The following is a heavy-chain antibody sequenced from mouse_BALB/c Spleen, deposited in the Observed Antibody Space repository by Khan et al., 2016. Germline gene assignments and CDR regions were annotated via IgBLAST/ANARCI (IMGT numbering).Heavy chain of an antibody. D-gene: IGHD1-1*01. Sequence: EVKLLESGGGLVHPGGSLKLSCAASGFDFSRYWMSWVRQAPGKGLEWIGEINPDSYTINYTPSLKDKFIISIDNAKNTLYLQMSKVRSEDTALYYCARAGYYGYLAYWVQGTLVTVSA. CDR3: ARAGYYGYLAY. J-gene: IGHJ3*01. CDR2: INPDSYTI. CDR1: GFDFSRYW. V-gene: IGHV4-1*02.